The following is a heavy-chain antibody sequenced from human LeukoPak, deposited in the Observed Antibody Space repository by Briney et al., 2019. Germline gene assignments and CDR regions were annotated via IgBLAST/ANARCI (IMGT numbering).Heavy chain of an antibody. CDR2: ISPHSGNT. J-gene: IGHJ4*02. Sequence: ASVKVSCKASGYTFTGYYMHWVRQAPGQGLEWMGWISPHSGNTNSAQKFQGRVTMTTDTSTSTAYMELRSLRSDDTAVYYCARTYYGSGTYYTFWGQGTPVTVSS. D-gene: IGHD3-10*01. CDR3: ARTYYGSGTYYTF. CDR1: GYTFTGYY. V-gene: IGHV1-18*04.